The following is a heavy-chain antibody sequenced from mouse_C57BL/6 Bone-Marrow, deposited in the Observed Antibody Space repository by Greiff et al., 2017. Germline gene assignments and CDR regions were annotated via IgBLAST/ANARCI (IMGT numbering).Heavy chain of an antibody. CDR3: TGSNYAWFAY. CDR2: IDPENGDT. Sequence: VQLQQSGAELVRPGASVKLSCTASGFNIKDDYMHWVKQRPEQGLAWIGWIDPENGDTEYASKFQGKATLTAATSYNTAYLQLSSLTSEDTAVYYCTGSNYAWFAYWGQGTLVTVSA. J-gene: IGHJ3*01. D-gene: IGHD2-5*01. V-gene: IGHV14-4*01. CDR1: GFNIKDDY.